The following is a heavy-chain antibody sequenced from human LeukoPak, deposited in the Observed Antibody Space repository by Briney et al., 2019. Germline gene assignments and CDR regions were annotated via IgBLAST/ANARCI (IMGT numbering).Heavy chain of an antibody. CDR2: IIPIFGTA. J-gene: IGHJ6*03. D-gene: IGHD5-24*01. V-gene: IGHV1-69*05. CDR3: AGGSIEMATNPQRYYYYMDV. CDR1: GGTFSSYA. Sequence: GASVKVSCKASGGTFSSYAISWVRQAPGQGLEWMGGIIPIFGTANYAQKFQGRVTITTDESTSTAYMELSSLRSEDTAVYYCAGGSIEMATNPQRYYYYMDVWGKGTTVTVSS.